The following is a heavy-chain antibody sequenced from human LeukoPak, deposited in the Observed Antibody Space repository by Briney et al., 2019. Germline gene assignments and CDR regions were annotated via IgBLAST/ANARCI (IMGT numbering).Heavy chain of an antibody. V-gene: IGHV4-34*01. J-gene: IGHJ6*03. CDR1: GGSFSGYY. D-gene: IGHD6-6*01. CDR2: INHSGST. CDR3: ARGYSSSSSSSYYYYYMDV. Sequence: SETLSLTCAVYGGSFSGYYWSWIRQPPGKGLEWIGEINHSGSTNYNPSLKSRVTISVDTSKNQFSLKLSSVTAADTAVYYCARGYSSSSSSSYYYYYMDVWGKGTTVTVSS.